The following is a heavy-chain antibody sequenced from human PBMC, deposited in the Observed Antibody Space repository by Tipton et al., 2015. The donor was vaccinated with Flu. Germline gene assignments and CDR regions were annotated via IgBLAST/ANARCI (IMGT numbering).Heavy chain of an antibody. CDR2: IYSGGST. CDR1: GFTVSSNY. J-gene: IGHJ2*01. Sequence: GSLRLSCAASGFTVSSNYMSWVRQAPGKGLEWVSVIYSGGSTYYADSVKGRFTISRDNSKNTLYLQMNSRRAEDTAVYYCAREQGSTTNWYFDLWGRGTLVTVSS. D-gene: IGHD1-26*01. V-gene: IGHV3-53*01. CDR3: AREQGSTTNWYFDL.